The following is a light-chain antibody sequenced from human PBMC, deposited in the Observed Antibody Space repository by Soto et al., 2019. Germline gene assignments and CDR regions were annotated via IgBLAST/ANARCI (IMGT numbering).Light chain of an antibody. Sequence: EIVLTQSPGTLSLSPGERVTLSCRASQTVSNRYLAWYQHRPGQAPRLLIYGTSSRASGIPDRFSASGAGSDFILTISRLEPEDFAVYYCQQYGNSLTVGGGTKVEIK. J-gene: IGKJ4*01. CDR2: GTS. V-gene: IGKV3-20*01. CDR1: QTVSNRY. CDR3: QQYGNSLT.